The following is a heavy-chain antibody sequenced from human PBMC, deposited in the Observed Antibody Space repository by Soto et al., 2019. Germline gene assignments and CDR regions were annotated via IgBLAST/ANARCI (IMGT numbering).Heavy chain of an antibody. CDR2: IYHSGST. V-gene: IGHV4-4*02. Sequence: SETLSLTCAVSGGSISSSNWWSWVRQPPGKGLEWIGEIYHSGSTNYNPSLKSRVTISVDKSKNQFSLKLSSVTAADTAVYYCARGSGILTGYYFDYWGQGTLVTVSS. CDR1: GGSISSSNW. CDR3: ARGSGILTGYYFDY. J-gene: IGHJ4*02. D-gene: IGHD3-9*01.